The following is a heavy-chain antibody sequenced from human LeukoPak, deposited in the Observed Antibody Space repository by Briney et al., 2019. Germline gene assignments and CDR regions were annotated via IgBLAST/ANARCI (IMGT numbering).Heavy chain of an antibody. Sequence: SETLSLTCAVYGGSFSSYYWSWIRQPAGKGLEWIGRIYTSGSTNYNPSLKSRVTMSVDTSKDQFSLKLSSVTAADTAVYYCARFYGSGSNNWFDPWGQGTLVTVSS. CDR3: ARFYGSGSNNWFDP. CDR1: GGSFSSYY. J-gene: IGHJ5*02. CDR2: IYTSGST. D-gene: IGHD3-10*01. V-gene: IGHV4-59*10.